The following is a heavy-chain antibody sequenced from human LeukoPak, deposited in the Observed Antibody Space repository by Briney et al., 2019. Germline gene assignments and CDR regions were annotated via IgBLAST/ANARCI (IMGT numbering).Heavy chain of an antibody. Sequence: GGSLRLSCAASGFTFSSYEMNWVRQAPGKGLEGVSYISSSGSTIYYADSVKGRFTISRDNAKNSLYLQMNSLRAEDTAVYYCAIGGVVVTHDAFDIWGQGTMVTVSS. CDR1: GFTFSSYE. CDR2: ISSSGSTI. D-gene: IGHD3-22*01. CDR3: AIGGVVVTHDAFDI. V-gene: IGHV3-48*03. J-gene: IGHJ3*02.